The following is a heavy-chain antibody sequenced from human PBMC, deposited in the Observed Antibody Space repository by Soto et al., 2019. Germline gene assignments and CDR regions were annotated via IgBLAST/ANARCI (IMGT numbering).Heavy chain of an antibody. CDR3: AKDMRGSHTHGMTYYYGMDV. Sequence: GGSLRLSCAASGFTFDDYAMHWVRQAPGKGLEWVSLISGDGGSTYYADSVKGRFTISRDNSKNSLYLQMNSLRTEDTALYYCAKDMRGSHTHGMTYYYGMDVWGQGTTVTVSS. J-gene: IGHJ6*02. V-gene: IGHV3-43*02. CDR1: GFTFDDYA. CDR2: ISGDGGST. D-gene: IGHD1-26*01.